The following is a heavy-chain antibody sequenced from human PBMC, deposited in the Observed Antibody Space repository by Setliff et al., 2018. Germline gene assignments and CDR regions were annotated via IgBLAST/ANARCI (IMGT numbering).Heavy chain of an antibody. Sequence: SETLPLTCTVSGGSISSSSYYWGWIRQPPGKGLEWIGSIYYSGSTYYNPSLKSRVTISVDTSKNQFSLKLSSVTAADTAVYYCARRATYYNFWSGYYDYWGQGTLVTVSS. CDR2: IYYSGST. D-gene: IGHD3-3*01. CDR1: GGSISSSSYY. V-gene: IGHV4-39*07. CDR3: ARRATYYNFWSGYYDY. J-gene: IGHJ4*02.